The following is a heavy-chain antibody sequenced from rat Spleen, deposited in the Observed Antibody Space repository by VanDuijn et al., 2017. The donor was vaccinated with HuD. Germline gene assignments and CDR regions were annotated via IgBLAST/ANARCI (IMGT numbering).Heavy chain of an antibody. Sequence: EVQLVESRGGLVHPGRSMKLSCAASGFTFSNFPMAWVRQAPTKGLEWVATINTSGGTTYYPDSVKDRFTISRDNAQSALYLHMNSLRSEDTATYYCTRTGTFDYWGQGVMVTVSS. J-gene: IGHJ2*01. CDR1: GFTFSNFP. D-gene: IGHD5-1*01. CDR3: TRTGTFDY. V-gene: IGHV5-46*01. CDR2: INTSGGTT.